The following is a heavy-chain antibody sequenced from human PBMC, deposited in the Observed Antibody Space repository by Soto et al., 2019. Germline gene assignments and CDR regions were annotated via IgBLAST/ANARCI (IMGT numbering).Heavy chain of an antibody. CDR2: ISWNSGSI. Sequence: GGSLRLSCAASGFPLDDYALHWVRQAPGEGLEWVSGISWNSGSIGYADSVKGRFTISRDNAKNSLYLQMNSLRAEDTALYYCAKASSWAVLRFLEHPLDPWGQGTLVTVSS. CDR3: AKASSWAVLRFLEHPLDP. J-gene: IGHJ5*02. CDR1: GFPLDDYA. V-gene: IGHV3-9*01. D-gene: IGHD3-3*01.